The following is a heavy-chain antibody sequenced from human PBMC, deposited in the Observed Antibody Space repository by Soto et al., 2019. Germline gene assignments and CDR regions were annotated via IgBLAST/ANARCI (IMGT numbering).Heavy chain of an antibody. J-gene: IGHJ4*02. D-gene: IGHD1-26*01. CDR1: GFIFSNYA. CDR2: ISGSGGST. Sequence: GGSLRLSCAASGFIFSNYAMSWVRQAPGKGLEWVSGISGSGGSTYYADSVKGRFTVSRDNSKNTLNLQMNSLRAEDTAVYYCAKDFYSGSYRIFDYWGQGTLVTVSS. V-gene: IGHV3-23*01. CDR3: AKDFYSGSYRIFDY.